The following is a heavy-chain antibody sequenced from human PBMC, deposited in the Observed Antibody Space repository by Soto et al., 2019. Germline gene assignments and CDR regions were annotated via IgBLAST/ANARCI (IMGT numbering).Heavy chain of an antibody. D-gene: IGHD2-15*01. J-gene: IGHJ6*02. Sequence: PWLSLRLSCAASGFTFGSHAMSWVLEAPGQEMEWGSLISGRGGRTYYADSVKRRLSLPRDHSKKTLYLQMNSLRSEDTAVYYCGKGSADTSNFYYATDGWGQGTTVTVSS. CDR1: GFTFGSHA. V-gene: IGHV3-23*01. CDR2: ISGRGGRT. CDR3: GKGSADTSNFYYATDG.